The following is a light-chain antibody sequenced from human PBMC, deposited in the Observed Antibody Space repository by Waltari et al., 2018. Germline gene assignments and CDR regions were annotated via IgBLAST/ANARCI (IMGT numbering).Light chain of an antibody. V-gene: IGKV4-1*01. CDR1: QTILYSSKNKNY. Sequence: DIVMTQSPDSLAVSLGERATINCKSSQTILYSSKNKNYLAWYQQKPGQPPKLLIYCASTRESGVPDRFSGSGSGTDFTLTVSSLQAEDVAVYYCQQYYSAPFTFGPGTKVDI. CDR2: CAS. J-gene: IGKJ3*01. CDR3: QQYYSAPFT.